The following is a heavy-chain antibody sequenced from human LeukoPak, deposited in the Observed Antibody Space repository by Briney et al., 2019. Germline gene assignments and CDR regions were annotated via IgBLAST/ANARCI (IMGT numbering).Heavy chain of an antibody. CDR3: ARAAGDCSSTSCYTDALFDY. D-gene: IGHD2-2*02. Sequence: GASVKVSCKASGYTFTSYYMHWVRQAPGQGLEWMGIINPSGGSTSYAQKFQGRVTMTRDTSTSTVYMELSSLRSEDTAVYYCARAAGDCSSTSCYTDALFDYWGQGTLVTVSS. CDR2: INPSGGST. J-gene: IGHJ4*02. CDR1: GYTFTSYY. V-gene: IGHV1-46*01.